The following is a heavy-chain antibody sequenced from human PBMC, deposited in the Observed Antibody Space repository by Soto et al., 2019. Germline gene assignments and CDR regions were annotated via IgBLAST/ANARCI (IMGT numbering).Heavy chain of an antibody. CDR1: GGSFSGYY. J-gene: IGHJ5*02. D-gene: IGHD6-6*01. CDR2: INYSGST. CDR3: ARAISSSPSPGLNWFDP. V-gene: IGHV4-34*01. Sequence: SETLSLTCAVFGGSFSGYYWNWIRQPPGKGLEWIGTINYSGSTNYNPSLKNRVTISVDTSKNQFSLKLSSATAADTAVYYCARAISSSPSPGLNWFDPWGQGTLVTVSS.